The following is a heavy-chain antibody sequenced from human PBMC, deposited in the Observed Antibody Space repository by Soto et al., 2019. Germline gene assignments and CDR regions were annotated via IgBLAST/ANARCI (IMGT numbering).Heavy chain of an antibody. V-gene: IGHV1-69*06. J-gene: IGHJ6*02. CDR3: ARGSITVCGVAVGSLDV. Sequence: QEQLVQSGTEVKKPGSSLKVSCKTSGDTFSNYGISWVRQAPGQGLEWMGGIIPMFGTTNYAQKFQGRVTITADKSTRTAYMDLTSLRIEDTAVYYCARGSITVCGVAVGSLDVWGQGTTVTVSS. CDR1: GDTFSNYG. D-gene: IGHD3-3*01. CDR2: IIPMFGTT.